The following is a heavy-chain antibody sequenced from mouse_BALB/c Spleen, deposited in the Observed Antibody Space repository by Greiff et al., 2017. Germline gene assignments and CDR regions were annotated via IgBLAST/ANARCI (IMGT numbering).Heavy chain of an antibody. V-gene: IGHV5-6-5*01. CDR1: GFTFSSYA. Sequence: EVKLVESGGDLVKPGGSLKLSCAASGFTFSSYAMSWVRQTPEKRLEWVASISSGGSTYYPDSVKGRFTISRDNARNILYLQMSSLRSEDTAMYYCARGTTATSPFAYWGQGTLVTVSA. J-gene: IGHJ3*01. D-gene: IGHD1-2*01. CDR2: ISSGGST. CDR3: ARGTTATSPFAY.